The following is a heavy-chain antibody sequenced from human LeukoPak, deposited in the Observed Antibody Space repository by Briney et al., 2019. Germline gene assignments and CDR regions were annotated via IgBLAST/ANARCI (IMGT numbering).Heavy chain of an antibody. V-gene: IGHV3-7*01. CDR2: IKQDGSEK. D-gene: IGHD6-25*01. CDR3: GKDVKFNRLNYFDY. Sequence: QPGGSLRLSCAASGFTFNSYWMTWVRQAPGKGLEWVATIKQDGSEKYYVDSVKGRFTISRDNAKNSLYLQMNSLRAEDTAVYYCGKDVKFNRLNYFDYWGQGTLVTVSS. CDR1: GFTFNSYW. J-gene: IGHJ4*02.